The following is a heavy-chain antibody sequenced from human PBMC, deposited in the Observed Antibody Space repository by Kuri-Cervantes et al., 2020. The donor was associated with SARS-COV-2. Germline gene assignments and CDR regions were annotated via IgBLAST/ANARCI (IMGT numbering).Heavy chain of an antibody. CDR2: ISWDGGST. CDR1: GFTFDDYA. J-gene: IGHJ4*02. V-gene: IGHV3-43D*03. Sequence: GESLKISCAASGFTFDDYAMHWVRQAPGKGLEWVSLISWDGGSTYYADSVKGRFTISRDNSKNTLYLQMNSLRAEDTAVYYCARGPHDFDYWGQGTLVTVSS. CDR3: ARGPHDFDY.